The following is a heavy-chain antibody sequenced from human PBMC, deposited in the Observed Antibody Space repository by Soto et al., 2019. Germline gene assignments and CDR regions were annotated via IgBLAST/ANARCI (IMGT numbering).Heavy chain of an antibody. Sequence: RLSCAASGFTFRNAWMNWVRQAPGEGLKWVGRIKSKADGGTTDYAAPVKGRFTISRDDSKNTLYLQMNSLKTEDTAVYYCTTAVITMIVVADIWGQGTMFTVS. D-gene: IGHD3-22*01. V-gene: IGHV3-15*07. CDR2: IKSKADGGTT. J-gene: IGHJ3*02. CDR1: GFTFRNAW. CDR3: TTAVITMIVVADI.